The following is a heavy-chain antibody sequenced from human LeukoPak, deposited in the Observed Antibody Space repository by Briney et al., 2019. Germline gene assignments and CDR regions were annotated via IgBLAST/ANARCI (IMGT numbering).Heavy chain of an antibody. CDR1: GFTFSSYW. Sequence: GGSLRLSCAASGFTFSSYWMSWVRQAPGKGLEWVANIKQDGSEKYYVDSVKGRFTISRDNAKNSLHLQMNSLRAEDTAVYYCARDRGATAAGSLFDYWGQGTLVTVSS. J-gene: IGHJ4*02. CDR3: ARDRGATAAGSLFDY. CDR2: IKQDGSEK. D-gene: IGHD6-13*01. V-gene: IGHV3-7*05.